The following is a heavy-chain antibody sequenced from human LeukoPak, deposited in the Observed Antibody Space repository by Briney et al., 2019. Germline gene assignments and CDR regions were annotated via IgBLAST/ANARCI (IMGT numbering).Heavy chain of an antibody. CDR1: GFTFSSYG. J-gene: IGHJ4*02. CDR3: AKFSGWLLDY. V-gene: IGHV3-30*18. CDR2: ISYDGSNK. Sequence: GGSLRLSCAASGFTFSSYGMHWVRQAPGKGLECVAVISYDGSNKYYADSVKGRFTISRDNSKNTLYLQMNSLRAEDTAVYYCAKFSGWLLDYWGQGTLVTVSS. D-gene: IGHD6-19*01.